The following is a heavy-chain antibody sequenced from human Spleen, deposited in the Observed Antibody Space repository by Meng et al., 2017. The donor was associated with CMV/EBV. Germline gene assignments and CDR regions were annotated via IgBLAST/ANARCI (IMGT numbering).Heavy chain of an antibody. D-gene: IGHD6-19*01. J-gene: IGHJ4*02. Sequence: SGFNFRSLAMHWVRQAPGKGLEWVAVISYDGRNKFYADSVKGRFTISRDNSKNILSLQMNSLRVEDTAVYYCARTLPSAWYGPVDYWGQGTLVTVSS. CDR2: ISYDGRNK. CDR1: GFNFRSLA. CDR3: ARTLPSAWYGPVDY. V-gene: IGHV3-30*04.